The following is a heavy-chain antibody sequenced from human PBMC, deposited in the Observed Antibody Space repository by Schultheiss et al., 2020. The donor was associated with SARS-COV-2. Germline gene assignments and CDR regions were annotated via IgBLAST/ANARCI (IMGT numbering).Heavy chain of an antibody. CDR2: ISGSGGST. V-gene: IGHV3-23*01. D-gene: IGHD1-1*01. Sequence: GGSLRLSCAASGFTFSSYAMSWVRQAPGKGLEWVSAISGSGGSTYYADSVRGRFTISRDNSRNTLYLQMNSLRAEDTAVYYCARETMTGRPNTYYYGVDVWGQGTTVTVSS. CDR3: ARETMTGRPNTYYYGVDV. J-gene: IGHJ6*02. CDR1: GFTFSSYA.